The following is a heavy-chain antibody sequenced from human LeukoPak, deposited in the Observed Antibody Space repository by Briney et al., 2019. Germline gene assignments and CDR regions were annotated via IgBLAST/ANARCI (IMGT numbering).Heavy chain of an antibody. J-gene: IGHJ5*02. Sequence: GGSLRLSCATSGFTFSHYCMHWVRQAPGKGLEWVAVIWNDGSNKYYGDFVNGRFTISRDNSKNTLYLQMNSLTVEDTAVYYCAKDAQRGFDYSNSLEHWGQGTLVTVSS. CDR2: IWNDGSNK. CDR3: AKDAQRGFDYSNSLEH. V-gene: IGHV3-33*06. CDR1: GFTFSHYC. D-gene: IGHD4-11*01.